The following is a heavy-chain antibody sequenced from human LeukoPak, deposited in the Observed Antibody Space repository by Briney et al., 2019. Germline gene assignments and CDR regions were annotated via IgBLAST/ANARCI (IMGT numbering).Heavy chain of an antibody. D-gene: IGHD3-9*01. CDR3: ARHHFEPYYFDY. J-gene: IGHJ4*02. V-gene: IGHV1-69*04. CDR1: GGTFSSYA. Sequence: SVTVSCKASGGTFSSYAISWVRQAPGQGLEWMGRIIPILGIANYAQKFQGRVTITADKSTSTAYMELSSLRSEDTAVYYCARHHFEPYYFDYWGQGTLVTVSS. CDR2: IIPILGIA.